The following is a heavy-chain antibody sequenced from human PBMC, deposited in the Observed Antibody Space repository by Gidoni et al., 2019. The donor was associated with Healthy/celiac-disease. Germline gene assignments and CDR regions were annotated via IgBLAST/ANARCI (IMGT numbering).Heavy chain of an antibody. CDR2: ISGSGGST. Sequence: EVQLLESGGGLVQPGGSLRLSCAASGFPFSSYAMGWVRQAPGKGLEWVSAISGSGGSTYYADSVKGRFTISRDNSKNTLYLQMNSLRAEDTAVYYCAKDGSPYDFWSARYYFDYWGQGTLVTVSS. CDR1: GFPFSSYA. J-gene: IGHJ4*02. D-gene: IGHD3-3*01. V-gene: IGHV3-23*01. CDR3: AKDGSPYDFWSARYYFDY.